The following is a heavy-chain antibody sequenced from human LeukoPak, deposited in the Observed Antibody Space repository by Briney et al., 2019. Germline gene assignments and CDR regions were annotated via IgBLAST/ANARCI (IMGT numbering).Heavy chain of an antibody. D-gene: IGHD1-26*01. J-gene: IGHJ4*02. CDR3: ARGQRNFYPTTVGATTYFDY. CDR1: GGSFSGYY. V-gene: IGHV4-34*01. CDR2: INHSGST. Sequence: PSETLSLTCAVYGGSFSGYYWSWIRQPPGKGLEWIGEINHSGSTNYNPSLKSRVTISVDTSKNQFSLKLSSVTAADTAVYYCARGQRNFYPTTVGATTYFDYWGQGTLVTVSS.